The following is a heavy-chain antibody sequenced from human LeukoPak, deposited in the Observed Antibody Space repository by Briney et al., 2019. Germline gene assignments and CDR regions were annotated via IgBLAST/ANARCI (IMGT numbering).Heavy chain of an antibody. CDR3: AIDPGDTYYYGSGGDAFDI. V-gene: IGHV3-23*01. J-gene: IGHJ3*02. D-gene: IGHD3-10*01. CDR1: GFTFSSYA. CDR2: FSGSGGST. Sequence: GGSLRLSCAASGFTFSSYAMSWVRQAPGKGLEWVSAFSGSGGSTYYADSVKGRFTISRDNSKNTLYLQMNSLRAEDTAVYYCAIDPGDTYYYGSGGDAFDIWGQGTMVTVSS.